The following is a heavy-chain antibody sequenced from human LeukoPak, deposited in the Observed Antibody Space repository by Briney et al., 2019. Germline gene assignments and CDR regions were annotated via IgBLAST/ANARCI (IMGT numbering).Heavy chain of an antibody. Sequence: ASVKVSCKGSGYTFTGYYMHWVRQAPGQGLEWMGWINPKSGGTNYEQKFQGRVIMTRDTSISTAYMELSRLRSDDTAVYYCARHMTTANNWFDPWGQGTLVTVSS. V-gene: IGHV1-2*02. J-gene: IGHJ5*02. D-gene: IGHD1-1*01. CDR3: ARHMTTANNWFDP. CDR1: GYTFTGYY. CDR2: INPKSGGT.